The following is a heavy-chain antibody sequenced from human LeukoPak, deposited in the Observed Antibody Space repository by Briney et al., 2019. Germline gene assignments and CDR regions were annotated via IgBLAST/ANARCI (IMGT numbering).Heavy chain of an antibody. V-gene: IGHV3-74*01. D-gene: IGHD1-26*01. CDR3: AKRGGGSYPDV. J-gene: IGHJ6*04. Sequence: PGGSLRLSCAASGFTFSSYWMHWVRHAPGKGLVWVSRINSDGSSTSYADSVKGRFTISRDNSKNTLYLQMNSLRAEDTAVYYCAKRGGGSYPDVWGKGTTVTISS. CDR2: INSDGSST. CDR1: GFTFSSYW.